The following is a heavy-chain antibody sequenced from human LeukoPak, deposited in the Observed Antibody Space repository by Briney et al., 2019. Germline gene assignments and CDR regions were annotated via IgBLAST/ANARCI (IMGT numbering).Heavy chain of an antibody. CDR3: ARDSSSAVAGTLWFDP. Sequence: ASVKVSCKASGYTFTSYDINWVRQAPGQGLEWMGWISAYNGNTNYAQKLQGRATMTTDTSTSTAYMELRSLRSDDTAVYYCARDSSSAVAGTLWFDPWGQGTLVTVSS. CDR2: ISAYNGNT. CDR1: GYTFTSYD. D-gene: IGHD6-19*01. V-gene: IGHV1-18*01. J-gene: IGHJ5*02.